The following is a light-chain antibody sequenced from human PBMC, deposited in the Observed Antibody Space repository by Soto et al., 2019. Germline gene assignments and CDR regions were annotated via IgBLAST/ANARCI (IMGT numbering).Light chain of an antibody. J-gene: IGKJ1*01. V-gene: IGKV1-5*03. CDR2: KAS. CDR3: QQYSSYWT. CDR1: QPISSG. Sequence: IQMTQAPSTRSGTVGDRVTITCRASQPISSGLAWYQQKPGKDPKLLIYKASYLASGVPSRFSGGGSGTEFTLTISSLQPDDFATYYCQQYSSYWTFSQGTKVDIK.